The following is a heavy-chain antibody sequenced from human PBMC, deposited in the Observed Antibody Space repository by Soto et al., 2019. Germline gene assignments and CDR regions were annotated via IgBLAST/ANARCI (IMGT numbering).Heavy chain of an antibody. J-gene: IGHJ5*02. V-gene: IGHV3-11*01. D-gene: IGHD3-9*01. Sequence: GGSLRLSCAASGFTFSDYYMSWIRQAPGKGLGWVSYISSSGSTIYYADSVKGRFTISRDNAKNSLYLQMNSLRAEDTAVYYCAGHDILTGYYKRFSWFDPWGQGTLVTVSS. CDR1: GFTFSDYY. CDR2: ISSSGSTI. CDR3: AGHDILTGYYKRFSWFDP.